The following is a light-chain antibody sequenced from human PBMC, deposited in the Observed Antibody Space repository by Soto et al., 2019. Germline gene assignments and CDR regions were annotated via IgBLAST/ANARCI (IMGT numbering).Light chain of an antibody. CDR2: GAS. J-gene: IGKJ1*01. V-gene: IGKV3-20*01. Sequence: EIVLTQSPGTMSLSPGERATLSCRASQSVSSSYLAWYPQKPGQAPRLLIYGASSRATGIPDRFSGSGSGTDFTLTISRLEPEDLAVYYCQQYGSSPRTFGQGTKVDIK. CDR3: QQYGSSPRT. CDR1: QSVSSSY.